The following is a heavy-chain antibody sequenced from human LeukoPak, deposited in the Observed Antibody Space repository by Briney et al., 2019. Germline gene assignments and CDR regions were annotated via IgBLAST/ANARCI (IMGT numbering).Heavy chain of an antibody. J-gene: IGHJ6*02. Sequence: GGSLRLSCAASGFTFSSYAMSWVRQAPGKGLEWVSGISWSGGSIGYADSVKGRFTISRDNAKNSLYLQMNSLRAEDTALYYCAKPLNYYYGMDVWGQGTTVTVSS. CDR1: GFTFSSYA. CDR3: AKPLNYYYGMDV. V-gene: IGHV3-9*01. CDR2: ISWSGGSI.